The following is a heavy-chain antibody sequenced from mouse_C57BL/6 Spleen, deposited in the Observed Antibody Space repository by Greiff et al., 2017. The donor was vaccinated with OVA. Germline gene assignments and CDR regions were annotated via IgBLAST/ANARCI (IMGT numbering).Heavy chain of an antibody. J-gene: IGHJ2*01. CDR1: GYTFTSYW. CDR2: IDPSDSYT. Sequence: QVQLQQPGAELVMPGASVKLSCKASGYTFTSYWMHWVKQRPGQGLEWIGEIDPSDSYTNYNQKFKGKSTLTVDKSSSTAYMQLSSRTSEDSAVYYCARGGDAGYWGQGTTLTVSS. V-gene: IGHV1-69*01. D-gene: IGHD3-3*01. CDR3: ARGGDAGY.